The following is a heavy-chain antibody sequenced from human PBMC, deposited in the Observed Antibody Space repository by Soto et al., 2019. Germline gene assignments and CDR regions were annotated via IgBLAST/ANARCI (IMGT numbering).Heavy chain of an antibody. D-gene: IGHD3-22*01. CDR1: GGSISSGDYY. V-gene: IGHV4-30-4*01. J-gene: IGHJ4*02. CDR2: IYYSGST. CDR3: ARVVGYYDSSGYWVDYFDY. Sequence: QVQLQESGPGLVKPSQTLSLTCTVSGGSISSGDYYWSWIRQPPGKGLEWIGYIYYSGSTYYNPSLKRRVTISVDTAKNQFSLKLSSVTAADTAVYYCARVVGYYDSSGYWVDYFDYWGQGTLVTVSS.